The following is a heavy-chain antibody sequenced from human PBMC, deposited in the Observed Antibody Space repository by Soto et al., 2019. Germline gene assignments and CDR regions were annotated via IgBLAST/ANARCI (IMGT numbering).Heavy chain of an antibody. CDR2: ISIGGSET. CDR3: VRGYTGYGNFDY. CDR1: ALTFSSSW. Sequence: PGGSLRLSCEASALTFSSSWMHWVRQAPGKGLVWVSRISIGGSETYYADSVKGRFTISRDNARNTLYLQMDSLRAEDTAVYFCVRGYTGYGNFDYWGQGTLVTVSS. V-gene: IGHV3-74*01. J-gene: IGHJ4*02. D-gene: IGHD5-12*01.